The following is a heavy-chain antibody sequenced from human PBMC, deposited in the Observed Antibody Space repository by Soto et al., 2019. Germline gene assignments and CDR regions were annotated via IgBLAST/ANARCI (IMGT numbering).Heavy chain of an antibody. CDR3: GTEYSGYDRYFQH. CDR2: IYYSGST. Sequence: SETLSLTCTVSGGSISSYYWSWIRQPPGKGLEWIGYIYYSGSTNYNPSLKSRVTISVDTSKNQFSLKLSSVTAADTAVYYCGTEYSGYDRYFQHWGQGTLVTVSS. V-gene: IGHV4-59*01. CDR1: GGSISSYY. D-gene: IGHD5-12*01. J-gene: IGHJ1*01.